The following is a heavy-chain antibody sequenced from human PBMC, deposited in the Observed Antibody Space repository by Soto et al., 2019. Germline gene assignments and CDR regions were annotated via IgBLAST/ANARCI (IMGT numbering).Heavy chain of an antibody. J-gene: IGHJ6*02. Sequence: HPGGSLRLSCAASGFTFSSYVMHWVRQAPGKGLEWVAVIWYDGSNKYYADSVKGRFTISRDNSKNTLYLQMNSLRAEDTAVYYCARDQGIAAAGWGPYYYYGMDVWGQGTTVTVSS. D-gene: IGHD6-13*01. CDR2: IWYDGSNK. CDR1: GFTFSSYV. CDR3: ARDQGIAAAGWGPYYYYGMDV. V-gene: IGHV3-33*01.